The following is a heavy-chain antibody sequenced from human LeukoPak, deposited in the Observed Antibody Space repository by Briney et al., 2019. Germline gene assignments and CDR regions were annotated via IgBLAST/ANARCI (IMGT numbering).Heavy chain of an antibody. J-gene: IGHJ4*02. V-gene: IGHV3-23*01. CDR2: ISGSGGST. CDR3: ARGTVVGSHFDY. CDR1: EFTFRNYA. D-gene: IGHD3-10*02. Sequence: PGGSLRLSCAASEFTFRNYAMNWVRQAPGKGLEWVSGISGSGGSTNYADSVKGQLSISRDNSMNTLYLQMNSLRAEDTAVYYCARGTVVGSHFDYWGQGTLVTVSS.